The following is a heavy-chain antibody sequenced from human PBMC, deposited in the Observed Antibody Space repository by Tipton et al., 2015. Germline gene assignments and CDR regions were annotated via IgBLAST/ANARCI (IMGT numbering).Heavy chain of an antibody. CDR1: GGFISSGGYY. Sequence: TLSLTCSVSGGFISSGGYYWSWIRKHPGKGLEWIGHIHYSGGTYYNASLKSRVTITLDASKNQFSLNLSSVTAADSAIYYCARSRGASNSGGLAGYWGQGTLVTVSS. V-gene: IGHV4-31*03. J-gene: IGHJ4*02. D-gene: IGHD2-15*01. CDR2: IHYSGGT. CDR3: ARSRGASNSGGLAGY.